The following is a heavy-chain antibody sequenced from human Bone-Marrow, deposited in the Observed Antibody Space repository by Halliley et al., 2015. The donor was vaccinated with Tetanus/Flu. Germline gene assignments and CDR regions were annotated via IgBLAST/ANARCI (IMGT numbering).Heavy chain of an antibody. CDR3: TRDRLEEYYYGMDV. Sequence: AASGFTFRRYAMHWVRQAPGKGLEYVSGVNINGDSTFYAASVKGRFTISRDNSKNTLDLQMASLRVEDTAVYYCTRDRLEEYYYGMDVWGQGTTVTVSS. CDR2: VNINGDST. CDR1: GFTFRRYA. J-gene: IGHJ6*02. V-gene: IGHV3-64*02.